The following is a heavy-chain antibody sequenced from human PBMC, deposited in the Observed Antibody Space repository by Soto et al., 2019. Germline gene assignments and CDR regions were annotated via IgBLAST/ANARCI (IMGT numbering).Heavy chain of an antibody. CDR2: ISDSGRTI. CDR1: GFTFSDYY. D-gene: IGHD6-6*01. Sequence: QVQLVESGGGLVKPGGSLRLSCAASGFTFSDYYMSWIRQAPGKGLECVSYISDSGRTIYYADSVKGRFTISRDNAKNSLYLQMNSLRAEDTAVYYCARDRAARPFYAFYIWGQGTMVTVSS. J-gene: IGHJ3*02. CDR3: ARDRAARPFYAFYI. V-gene: IGHV3-11*01.